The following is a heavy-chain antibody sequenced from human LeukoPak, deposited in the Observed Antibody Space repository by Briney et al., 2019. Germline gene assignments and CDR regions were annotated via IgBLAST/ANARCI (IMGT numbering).Heavy chain of an antibody. D-gene: IGHD3-3*01. CDR1: GYTFAVYY. J-gene: IGHJ4*02. Sequence: ASVKVSCKTSGYTFAVYYTHWVRQAPGQGLEWMGRINPNSGVTDYAPKFQDRVTITRDTSINTAYMELSSLTSDDTAVYFCARKGDFWGGYSIGASFEYWGQGTLVTVSS. V-gene: IGHV1-2*06. CDR3: ARKGDFWGGYSIGASFEY. CDR2: INPNSGVT.